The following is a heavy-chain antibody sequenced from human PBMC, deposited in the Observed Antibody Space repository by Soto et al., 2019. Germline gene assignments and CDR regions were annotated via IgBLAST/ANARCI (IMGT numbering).Heavy chain of an antibody. Sequence: PSETLSLTCTVSGGSISSSSYYWGWIRQPPGKGLEWIGSIYYSGSTYYNPSLKSRVTISVDTSKNQFSLKLSSVTAADTAVYYCARGGFVEMARNDAFDIWGQGTMVTVSS. D-gene: IGHD3-10*01. CDR2: IYYSGST. CDR3: ARGGFVEMARNDAFDI. V-gene: IGHV4-39*01. J-gene: IGHJ3*02. CDR1: GGSISSSSYY.